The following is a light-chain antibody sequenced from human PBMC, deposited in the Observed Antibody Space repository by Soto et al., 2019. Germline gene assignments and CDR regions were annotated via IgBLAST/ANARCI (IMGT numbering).Light chain of an antibody. CDR1: SSDVGGYNY. CDR3: SSYTTSSTV. J-gene: IGLJ1*01. CDR2: DVS. V-gene: IGLV2-14*01. Sequence: QSALTQPASVSGSPGQSITISCTGTSSDVGGYNYVSWYQQLPGKAPKLMIYDVSNRPSGVSDRFSGSKSGNTASLTIPGLQAEDEADYYCSSYTTSSTVFGTGTKLTVL.